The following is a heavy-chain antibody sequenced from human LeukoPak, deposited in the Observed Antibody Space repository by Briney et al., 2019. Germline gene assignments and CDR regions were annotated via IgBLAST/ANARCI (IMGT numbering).Heavy chain of an antibody. J-gene: IGHJ4*02. CDR2: ISYDGSNK. V-gene: IGHV3-30-3*01. D-gene: IGHD3-22*01. CDR1: GFTFSSYW. CDR3: ASEPEPPSSGYYSPFDY. Sequence: GGSLRLSCAASGFTFSSYWMSWVRQAPGKGLEWVAVISYDGSNKYYADSVKGRFTISRDNSKNTLYLQMNSLRAEDTAVYYCASEPEPPSSGYYSPFDYWGQGTLVTVSS.